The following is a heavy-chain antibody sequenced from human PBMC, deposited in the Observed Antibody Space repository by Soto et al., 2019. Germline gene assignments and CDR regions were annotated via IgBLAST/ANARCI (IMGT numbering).Heavy chain of an antibody. CDR3: AGTTSHQWYYMDV. J-gene: IGHJ6*03. V-gene: IGHV6-1*01. Sequence: PSQTLLLTCAISGDRVSSNSAAWNWIRLSPSRGLEWLARTYYRSRWYNDYAVSVRSRITVNPDTSKNQFSLQLTSVTPEDTAVYYCAGTTSHQWYYMDVWGKGTTVTVS. D-gene: IGHD1-7*01. CDR1: GDRVSSNSAA. CDR2: TYYRSRWYN.